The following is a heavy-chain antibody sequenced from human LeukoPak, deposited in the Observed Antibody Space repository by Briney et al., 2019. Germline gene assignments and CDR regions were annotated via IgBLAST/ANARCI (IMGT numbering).Heavy chain of an antibody. J-gene: IGHJ4*02. Sequence: SVKVSCKASGGTFSSYAISWVRQAPGQGLEWMGGIIPIFGTANYAQKFQGRVTITADESTSTAYMELSRLRSDDTAVYYCAREGDTVDGYCSGGSCYSGFDYWGQGTLVTVSS. V-gene: IGHV1-69*13. D-gene: IGHD2-15*01. CDR2: IIPIFGTA. CDR3: AREGDTVDGYCSGGSCYSGFDY. CDR1: GGTFSSYA.